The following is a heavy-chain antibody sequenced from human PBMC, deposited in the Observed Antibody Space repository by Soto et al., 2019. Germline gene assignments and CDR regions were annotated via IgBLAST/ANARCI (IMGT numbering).Heavy chain of an antibody. D-gene: IGHD2-21*01. J-gene: IGHJ4*02. V-gene: IGHV3-33*01. CDR2: IWYDGSNK. CDR1: GFTFSSYG. Sequence: GGSLRLSCAASGFTFSSYGMHWVRQAPGKGLEWVAVIWYDGSNKYYADSVKGRFTISRDNSKNTLYLQMNSLRAEETAVYYCAREFRGVALGYWGQGTLVTVSS. CDR3: AREFRGVALGY.